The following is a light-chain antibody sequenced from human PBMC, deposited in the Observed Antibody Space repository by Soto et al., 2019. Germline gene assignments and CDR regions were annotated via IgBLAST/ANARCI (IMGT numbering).Light chain of an antibody. CDR1: NSDIGGYNY. Sequence: QSALTQPRSVSGSPGQSVTISCTGTNSDIGGYNYVSWYQQHPGKAPKVMIYDVSRQPSGVPDRFSGSKSGNTASLTISGLQAEDEADYYCCSYAGTYNFWVFGGGTKVTVL. V-gene: IGLV2-11*01. CDR3: CSYAGTYNFWV. J-gene: IGLJ3*02. CDR2: DVS.